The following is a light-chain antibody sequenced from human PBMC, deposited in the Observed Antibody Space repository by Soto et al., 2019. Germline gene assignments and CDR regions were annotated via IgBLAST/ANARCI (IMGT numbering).Light chain of an antibody. CDR3: MQALQSLT. CDR2: LGS. J-gene: IGKJ5*01. Sequence: IVMTQSPLSLPVTPGEPAPISFSSSQILLHSNGYNYLDWYMQKPGQSPQLLIYLGSNRASGVPDRFSGSGSGTDFTLKISRVEAADVGVYYGMQALQSLTFGQGTRLEIK. CDR1: QILLHSNGYNY. V-gene: IGKV2-28*01.